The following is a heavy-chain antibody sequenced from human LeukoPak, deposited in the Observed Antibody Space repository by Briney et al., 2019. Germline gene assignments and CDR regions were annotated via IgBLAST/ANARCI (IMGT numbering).Heavy chain of an antibody. CDR2: INHSGST. CDR1: GGSISSYY. J-gene: IGHJ6*03. V-gene: IGHV4-34*01. Sequence: PSETLSLTCTVSGGSISSYYWSWIRQPPGKGLEWIGEINHSGSTNYNPSLKSRVTISVDTSKNQFSLKLSSVTAADTAVYYCARGSSYYYYMDVWGKGTTVTVSS. CDR3: ARGSSYYYYMDV.